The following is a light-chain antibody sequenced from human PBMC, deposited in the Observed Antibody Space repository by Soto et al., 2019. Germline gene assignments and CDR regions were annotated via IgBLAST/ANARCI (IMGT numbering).Light chain of an antibody. J-gene: IGKJ4*01. CDR2: AES. Sequence: DIHLTEAPSFLSASVVDRVTITCRASQGIAGSLAWYQQKPGKPPKLLIYAESTLQSGVPSRFSGSGSGTRGTLTISSLQPEDFATYYCQQVKSYPRTFGGGTKVDIK. V-gene: IGKV1-9*01. CDR3: QQVKSYPRT. CDR1: QGIAGS.